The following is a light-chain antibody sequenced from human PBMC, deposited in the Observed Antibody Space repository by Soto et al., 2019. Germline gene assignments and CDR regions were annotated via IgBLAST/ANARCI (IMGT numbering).Light chain of an antibody. J-gene: IGLJ1*01. CDR2: EGS. CDR3: CSYAGSSTCV. Sequence: QSALTQPASVSGSPGQSITISCTGTSSDVGSYHLVSWYQHHPGKAPKLMIYEGSKRPSGVSNRFSGSKSGTTASLTISGLQAEDEADYYCCSYAGSSTCVFGTGTKLTVL. V-gene: IGLV2-23*01. CDR1: SSDVGSYHL.